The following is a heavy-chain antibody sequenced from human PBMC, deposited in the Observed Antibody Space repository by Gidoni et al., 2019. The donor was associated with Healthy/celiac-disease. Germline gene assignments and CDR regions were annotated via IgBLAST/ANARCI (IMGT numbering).Heavy chain of an antibody. CDR1: GFTFGDYA. V-gene: IGHV3-49*05. Sequence: EVQLVESGGGLVKPGRSLRLSCIASGFTFGDYATRLFGQAPGKGLEWVGFIRSKAYGGTTEYAASVKGRFTISRDDSNSIAYLQMNNLKTEDTAMYYCSRFLGYCSSTTCPTNYYYGLDVWGQGTTVTVSS. CDR3: SRFLGYCSSTTCPTNYYYGLDV. J-gene: IGHJ6*02. D-gene: IGHD2-2*01. CDR2: IRSKAYGGTT.